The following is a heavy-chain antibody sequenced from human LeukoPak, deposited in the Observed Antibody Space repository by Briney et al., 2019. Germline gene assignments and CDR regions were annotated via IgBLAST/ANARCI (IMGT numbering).Heavy chain of an antibody. V-gene: IGHV3-21*01. CDR1: GFPFHSYA. CDR3: ARVPGTSKGFGYYYYMDV. D-gene: IGHD3-16*01. Sequence: PGGSLRLSCGGSGFPFHSYAMSWVRQAPGKGLEWVSSISSSSSYIYYADSVKGRFTISRDNAKNSLYLQMNSLRAEDTAVYYCARVPGTSKGFGYYYYMDVWGKGTTVTVSS. J-gene: IGHJ6*03. CDR2: ISSSSSYI.